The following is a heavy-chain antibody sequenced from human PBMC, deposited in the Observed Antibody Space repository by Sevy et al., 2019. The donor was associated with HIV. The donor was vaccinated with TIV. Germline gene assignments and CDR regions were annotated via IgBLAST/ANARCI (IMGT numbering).Heavy chain of an antibody. Sequence: GGSLRLSCTTSGFTFGDYAMNWVRQAPGKGLEWVAFLKSKADGGTVDHAAFLKGKFTISRDDSKSIAYLQMNDLTTEETGVYYCTRWKGLQSIFDFWGQGALVTVSS. V-gene: IGHV3-49*04. CDR3: TRWKGLQSIFDF. J-gene: IGHJ4*02. CDR1: GFTFGDYA. D-gene: IGHD1-1*01. CDR2: LKSKADGGTV.